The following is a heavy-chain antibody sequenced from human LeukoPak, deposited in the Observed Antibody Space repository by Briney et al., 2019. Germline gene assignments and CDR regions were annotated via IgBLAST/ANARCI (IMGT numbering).Heavy chain of an antibody. D-gene: IGHD3-10*01. J-gene: IGHJ4*02. V-gene: IGHV1-2*02. CDR2: INPKSGGT. Sequence: GASVKVSCKASGYTFTGYYMHWVRQAPGQGLEWMGWINPKSGGTNYAQKFPGRLTMNRDTSTRTAYMELSRLRSDDTAVYYCARTYGSGFDYWSQGTLVTVSS. CDR3: ARTYGSGFDY. CDR1: GYTFTGYY.